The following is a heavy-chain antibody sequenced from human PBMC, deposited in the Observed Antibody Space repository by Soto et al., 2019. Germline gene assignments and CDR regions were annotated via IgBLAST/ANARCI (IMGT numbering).Heavy chain of an antibody. CDR3: ATLRAPIGQDWFDP. Sequence: SETLSLTCTVSGGSISSYYWSWIRQPPGKGLEWIGYIYYSGSTNYNPSLKSRVTISVDTSKNQFSLKLSSVTAADTAVYYCATLRAPIGQDWFDPWGQGTLVTVSS. V-gene: IGHV4-59*12. J-gene: IGHJ5*02. CDR1: GGSISSYY. CDR2: IYYSGST.